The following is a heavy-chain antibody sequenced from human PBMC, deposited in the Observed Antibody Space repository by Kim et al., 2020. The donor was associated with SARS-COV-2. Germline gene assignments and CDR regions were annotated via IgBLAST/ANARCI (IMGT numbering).Heavy chain of an antibody. CDR2: K. D-gene: IGHD6-13*01. J-gene: IGHJ4*02. CDR3: ARAGSAGSVDY. Sequence: KYYVDSVKARFTNSRDNATDYLYIQRNSVRAEATAVYYCARAGSAGSVDYWGQGTLVTVSS. V-gene: IGHV3-7*04.